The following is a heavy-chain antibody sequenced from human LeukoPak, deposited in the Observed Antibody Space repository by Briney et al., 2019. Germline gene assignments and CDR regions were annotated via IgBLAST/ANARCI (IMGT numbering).Heavy chain of an antibody. CDR3: ARAASYRTNYYGSGSSWWLIDY. CDR2: IYYSGST. V-gene: IGHV4-59*01. Sequence: SETLSLTCTVPGGSISSYYWSWLRQPPGKGLEWIGYIYYSGSTNYNPSLKSRVTISVDTSKNQFSLKLSSVTAADTAVYYCARAASYRTNYYGSGSSWWLIDYWGQGTLVTVSS. CDR1: GGSISSYY. J-gene: IGHJ4*02. D-gene: IGHD3-10*01.